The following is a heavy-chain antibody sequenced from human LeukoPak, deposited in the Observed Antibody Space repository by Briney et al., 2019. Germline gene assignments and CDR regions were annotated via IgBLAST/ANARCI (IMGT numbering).Heavy chain of an antibody. D-gene: IGHD2-15*01. V-gene: IGHV3-23*01. J-gene: IGHJ4*02. Sequence: GGSLRLSCAASGFTFSSYAMSWVRQAPGKGLEWVSAISGSGGSTYYADSVKGRFTISRDNSKNTLYLQMNSLRAEDTAVYYCAKDPADIVVVVAATAFDYWGQGTLVTVSS. CDR2: ISGSGGST. CDR1: GFTFSSYA. CDR3: AKDPADIVVVVAATAFDY.